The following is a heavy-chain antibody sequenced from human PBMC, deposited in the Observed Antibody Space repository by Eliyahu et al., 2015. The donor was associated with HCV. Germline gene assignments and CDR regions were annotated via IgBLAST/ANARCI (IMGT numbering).Heavy chain of an antibody. Sequence: QVQLVQSGAEMXKPGASVKVSCKASGYTFTSYGISWVRQAPGQGLEWMGWISAYNGNTNYAQKLQGRVTMTTDTSTSTAYMELRSLRSDDTAVYYCARTTMVRGANGWFDPWGQGTLVTVSS. CDR2: ISAYNGNT. D-gene: IGHD3-10*01. V-gene: IGHV1-18*01. CDR3: ARTTMVRGANGWFDP. J-gene: IGHJ5*02. CDR1: GYTFTSYG.